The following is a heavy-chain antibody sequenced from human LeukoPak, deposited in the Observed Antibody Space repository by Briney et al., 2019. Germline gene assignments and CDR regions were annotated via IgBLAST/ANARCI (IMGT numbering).Heavy chain of an antibody. Sequence: GGSLRLSCAASGFTFSSYVMSWVRQAPGKGLEWVTVIWHDGSNKYYVDSVKGRFTISRDNSKNTLYLQMNSLRAEDTAVYYCARQWLDLDYWGQGTLVTVSS. D-gene: IGHD6-19*01. CDR1: GFTFSSYV. V-gene: IGHV3-33*08. CDR3: ARQWLDLDY. J-gene: IGHJ4*02. CDR2: IWHDGSNK.